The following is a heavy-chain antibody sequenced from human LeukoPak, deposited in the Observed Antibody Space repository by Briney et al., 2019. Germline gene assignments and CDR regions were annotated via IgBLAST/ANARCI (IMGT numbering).Heavy chain of an antibody. J-gene: IGHJ6*03. V-gene: IGHV1-69*13. CDR2: IIPIFGTA. CDR3: ARDGDYGDYGGYVGDYYYYYMDV. CDR1: GGTFSSYA. D-gene: IGHD4-17*01. Sequence: SVKVSCKASGGTFSSYAISWVRQAPGQGLEWMGGIIPIFGTANYAQKFQGRVTITADESTSTAYMELSSLRSEDTAVYYCARDGDYGDYGGYVGDYYYYYMDVWGKGTTVTVSS.